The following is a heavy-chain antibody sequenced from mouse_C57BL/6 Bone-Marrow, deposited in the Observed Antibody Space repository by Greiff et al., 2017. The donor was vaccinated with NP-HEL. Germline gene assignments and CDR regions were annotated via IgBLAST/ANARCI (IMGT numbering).Heavy chain of an antibody. D-gene: IGHD2-5*01. J-gene: IGHJ2*01. CDR3: ARRPRGTYYSNYYFDY. V-gene: IGHV1-9*01. CDR2: ILPGSGST. Sequence: VQLQQSGAELMKPGASVKLSCKATGYTFTGYWIEWVKQRPGHGLEWIGEILPGSGSTNYNEKFKGKATFTADTSSNTAYMQLSSLTTEDSAIYYCARRPRGTYYSNYYFDYWGQGTTLTVSS. CDR1: GYTFTGYW.